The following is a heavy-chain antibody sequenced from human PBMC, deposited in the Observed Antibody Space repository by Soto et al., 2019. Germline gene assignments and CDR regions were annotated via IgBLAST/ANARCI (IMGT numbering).Heavy chain of an antibody. CDR2: ISHDGSHK. J-gene: IGHJ4*02. V-gene: IGHV3-30-3*01. Sequence: GGSLILSCAASGFTFSSYTIRWVRQAPGKGLEWVAVISHDGSHKYYAEFVKGRFTISRDNSKNTVYLQTNSLRAEDTAVYYCARDPAPAYGGVGDYRGQGTLVTVSS. CDR1: GFTFSSYT. CDR3: ARDPAPAYGGVGDY. D-gene: IGHD4-17*01.